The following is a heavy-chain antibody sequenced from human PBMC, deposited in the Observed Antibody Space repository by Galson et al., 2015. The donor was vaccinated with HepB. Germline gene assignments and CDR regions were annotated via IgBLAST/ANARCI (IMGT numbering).Heavy chain of an antibody. Sequence: SLTCTVSGGSISSGDYYWSWIRQPPGKGLEWIGYIYYSGSTSHNPSLKSRVTISVDTSNNQFSLKLSSVTAADTAVYYCAGSVGWFDPWGQGTLVTVSS. D-gene: IGHD2-15*01. CDR2: IYYSGST. CDR1: GGSISSGDYY. CDR3: AGSVGWFDP. V-gene: IGHV4-30-4*01. J-gene: IGHJ5*02.